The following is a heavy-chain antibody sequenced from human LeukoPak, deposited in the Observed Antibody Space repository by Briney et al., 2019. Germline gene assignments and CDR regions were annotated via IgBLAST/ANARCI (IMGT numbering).Heavy chain of an antibody. V-gene: IGHV3-23*01. CDR3: VKESPYGSPRFYYFDY. D-gene: IGHD1-26*01. Sequence: GGSLRLSCAACGFSLSINAMSWVRQAPGKGPEWVSAISRDTTYYAASVKGRFTISKDISKNTLSLQMNSLRAEDTAIYYCVKESPYGSPRFYYFDYWGQGILVTVSS. J-gene: IGHJ4*02. CDR2: ISRDTT. CDR1: GFSLSINA.